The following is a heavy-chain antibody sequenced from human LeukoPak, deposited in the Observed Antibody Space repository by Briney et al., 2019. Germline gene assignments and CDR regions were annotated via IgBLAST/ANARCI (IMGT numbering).Heavy chain of an antibody. V-gene: IGHV4-4*02. CDR2: IYYSGST. Sequence: SGTLSLTCAVSGGSISSSNWWSWVRQPPGKGLEWIGYIYYSGSTNYNPSLKSRVTISVDTSKNQFSLRLSSVTAADTAVYYCAGGYSYGSTYYYMDVWGKGTTVTISS. J-gene: IGHJ6*03. CDR1: GGSISSSNW. D-gene: IGHD5-18*01. CDR3: AGGYSYGSTYYYMDV.